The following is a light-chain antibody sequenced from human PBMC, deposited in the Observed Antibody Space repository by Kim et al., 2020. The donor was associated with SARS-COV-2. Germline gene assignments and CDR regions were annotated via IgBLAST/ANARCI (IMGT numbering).Light chain of an antibody. CDR3: QVWDSSGGV. Sequence: SVAPGKPARITCGGNNIGSKSVHWYQQKPGQAPVLVIYYDSDRPSGIPERFSGSNSGNTATLTISRVEAGDEADYYCQVWDSSGGVFGGGTQLTVL. V-gene: IGLV3-21*04. CDR1: NIGSKS. J-gene: IGLJ3*02. CDR2: YDS.